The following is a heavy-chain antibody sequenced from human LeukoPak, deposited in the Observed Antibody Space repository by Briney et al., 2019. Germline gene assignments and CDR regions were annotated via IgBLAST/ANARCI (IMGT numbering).Heavy chain of an antibody. D-gene: IGHD3-22*01. J-gene: IGHJ4*02. CDR1: GGSISSGGYS. CDR2: IYHSGST. Sequence: SETLSLTCAVSGGSISSGGYSWSWIRQPPGKGLEWIGYIYHSGSTYYNPSLKSRVTISVDRSKNQFSLKLSSVTAADTAVYYCASSPHNYYDSSGYYYVPGPFDYWGQGTLVTASS. CDR3: ASSPHNYYDSSGYYYVPGPFDY. V-gene: IGHV4-30-2*01.